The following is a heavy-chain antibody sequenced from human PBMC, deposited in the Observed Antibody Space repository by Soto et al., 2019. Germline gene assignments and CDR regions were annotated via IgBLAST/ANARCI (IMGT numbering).Heavy chain of an antibody. J-gene: IGHJ4*02. V-gene: IGHV4-31*03. CDR2: IYYSGST. Sequence: SETLSLTCTVSGGSISSGGYYWSWIRQHPGRGLEWIGYIYYSGSTYYNPSLKSRVTISVDTSKNQFSLKLSSVTAADTAVYYCARTSILRFLPYYFDYWGQGTLVTVSS. CDR1: GGSISSGGYY. CDR3: ARTSILRFLPYYFDY. D-gene: IGHD3-3*01.